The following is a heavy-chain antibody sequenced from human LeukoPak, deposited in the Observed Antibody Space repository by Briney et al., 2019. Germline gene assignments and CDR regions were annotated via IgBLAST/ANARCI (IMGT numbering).Heavy chain of an antibody. V-gene: IGHV3-21*01. Sequence: GGSLRLSCAASGFTFSSYSMNWVRQAPGKGLEWVSSISSSSSYIYYADSVKGRFTISRDNAKNSLYLQMNSLRAEDTAVYYCASERWSSGDGELLDYWGQGTLVTVSS. D-gene: IGHD3-10*01. CDR1: GFTFSSYS. CDR2: ISSSSSYI. CDR3: ASERWSSGDGELLDY. J-gene: IGHJ4*02.